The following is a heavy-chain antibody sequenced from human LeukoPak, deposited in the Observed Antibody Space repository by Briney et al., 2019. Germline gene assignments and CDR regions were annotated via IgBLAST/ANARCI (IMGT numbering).Heavy chain of an antibody. CDR3: ARDPRNVGLAP. CDR1: GFTFSSYS. J-gene: IGHJ5*02. V-gene: IGHV3-21*01. D-gene: IGHD2-15*01. CDR2: ISSSSSYI. Sequence: GGSLRLSCAASGFTFSSYSMNWVRQAPGKGLEWVSSISSSSSYIYYADSVKGRFTMSRDNVKNTLYLQMNSLRVEDTAVYYCARDPRNVGLAPWGQGTLVTVSS.